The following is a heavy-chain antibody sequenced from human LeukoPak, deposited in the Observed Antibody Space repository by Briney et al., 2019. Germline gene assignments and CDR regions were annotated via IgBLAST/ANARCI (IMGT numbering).Heavy chain of an antibody. J-gene: IGHJ4*02. CDR2: IKGHGSST. D-gene: IGHD4-23*01. CDR1: GLTFGSSW. Sequence: GGSLRLSCAASGLTFGSSWRHWVRQPPGKGRVWVSCIKGHGSSTTYADSVKGRFTISRDNAKNTLYLQMNSLRAEDTAVYYCARTGGMDYWGQGTLVTVSS. CDR3: ARTGGMDY. V-gene: IGHV3-74*03.